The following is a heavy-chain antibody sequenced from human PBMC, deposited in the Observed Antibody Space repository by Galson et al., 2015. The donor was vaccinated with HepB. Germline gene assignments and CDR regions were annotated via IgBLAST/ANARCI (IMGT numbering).Heavy chain of an antibody. V-gene: IGHV4-4*02. CDR3: ARIGMTYYDFWSGYYRGRGWFDP. CDR2: IYHSGST. CDR1: GGSISSSNW. J-gene: IGHJ5*02. Sequence: ETLSLTCAVSGGSISSSNWWSWVRQPPGKGLAWIGEIYHSGSTNYNPSLKSRVTISVDKSKNQFSLKLSSVTAADTAVYYCARIGMTYYDFWSGYYRGRGWFDPWGQGTLVTVSS. D-gene: IGHD3-3*01.